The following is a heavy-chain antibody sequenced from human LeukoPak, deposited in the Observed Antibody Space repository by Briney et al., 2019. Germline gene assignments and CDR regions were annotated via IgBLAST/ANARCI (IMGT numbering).Heavy chain of an antibody. CDR2: IYYSGST. D-gene: IGHD1-14*01. CDR1: GGSISSSSYY. J-gene: IGHJ4*02. V-gene: IGHV4-39*07. CDR3: ARDGRFPPEVLPRYFDS. Sequence: SETLSLTCTVSGGSISSSSYYWAWIRQPPGKGLEWIGSIYYSGSTYYNPSLKSRVTISVDTSKNQFSLKLSSVTAADTAVYYCARDGRFPPEVLPRYFDSWGQGTLVTVSS.